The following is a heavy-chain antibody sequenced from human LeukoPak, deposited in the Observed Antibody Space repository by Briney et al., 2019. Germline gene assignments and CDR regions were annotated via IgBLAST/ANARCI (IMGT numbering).Heavy chain of an antibody. D-gene: IGHD2-2*01. J-gene: IGHJ5*02. Sequence: PGGSLRLSCAASGFTFSSYDMRWVRQATGKGLEWVSAIGTAGGTYYAGSVKGRFTISRENAKNSLYLQMSSLRAGDTAVYYCARSKGYCSSTSCGWFDPWGQGTLVTVSS. CDR2: IGTAGGT. CDR3: ARSKGYCSSTSCGWFDP. CDR1: GFTFSSYD. V-gene: IGHV3-13*01.